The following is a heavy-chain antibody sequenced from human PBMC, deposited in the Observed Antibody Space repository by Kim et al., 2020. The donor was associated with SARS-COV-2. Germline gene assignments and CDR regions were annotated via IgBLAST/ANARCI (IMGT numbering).Heavy chain of an antibody. CDR3: ARDFSGWFGEADFDY. CDR1: GFTFSSYW. V-gene: IGHV3-7*03. D-gene: IGHD3-10*01. J-gene: IGHJ4*02. CDR2: IKQDGSEK. Sequence: GGSLRLSCAASGFTFSSYWMSWVRQAPGKGLEWVANIKQDGSEKYYVDSVKGRFTISRDNAKNSLYLQMNSLRAEDTAVYYCARDFSGWFGEADFDYWGQGTLVTVSS.